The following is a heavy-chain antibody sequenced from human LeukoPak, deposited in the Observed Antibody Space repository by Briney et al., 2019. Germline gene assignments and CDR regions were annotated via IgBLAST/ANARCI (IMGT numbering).Heavy chain of an antibody. J-gene: IGHJ4*02. D-gene: IGHD5-18*01. V-gene: IGHV3-21*01. CDR1: GFTFSSYS. CDR2: ISSSSSYI. Sequence: GGSLRLSCAASGFTFSSYSMNWVRQAPGKGLEWVSSISSSSSYIYYADSVKGRFTISRDNAKNSLYLQMNSLRAEDTAVYYCARDRSRIQLWRGTSLGTFDYWGQGTLVTVSS. CDR3: ARDRSRIQLWRGTSLGTFDY.